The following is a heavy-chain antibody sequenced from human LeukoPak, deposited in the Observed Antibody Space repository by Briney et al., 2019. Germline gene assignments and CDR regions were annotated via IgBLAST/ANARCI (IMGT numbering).Heavy chain of an antibody. V-gene: IGHV1-24*01. J-gene: IGHJ6*02. D-gene: IGHD3-16*02. Sequence: ASVKVSCKVSGYTLTELSMHWVRQAPGKGLEWMGGFDPEDGETIYAQKFQGRVTMTEDTSTDTAYMELSSLRSEDTAVYYCATYPPNMIMFGGVIAGSDYYGMDVWGQGTTVTVSS. CDR1: GYTLTELS. CDR2: FDPEDGET. CDR3: ATYPPNMIMFGGVIAGSDYYGMDV.